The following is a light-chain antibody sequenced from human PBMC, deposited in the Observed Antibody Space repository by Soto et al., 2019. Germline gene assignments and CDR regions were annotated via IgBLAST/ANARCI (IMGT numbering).Light chain of an antibody. CDR2: AAS. Sequence: DIQLTQSPSTLSASVGDRVTITCRASQSISSWLAWYQQKPGKAPKLLIYAASSLQSGVPSRFSGSGSGTDFTLTIGSLQPEDFATYYCQQSYSTPSITFGQGTRLEIK. CDR3: QQSYSTPSIT. CDR1: QSISSW. J-gene: IGKJ5*01. V-gene: IGKV1-39*01.